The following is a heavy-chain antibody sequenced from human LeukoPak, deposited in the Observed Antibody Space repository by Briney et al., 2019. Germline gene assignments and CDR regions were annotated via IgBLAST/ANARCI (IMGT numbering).Heavy chain of an antibody. V-gene: IGHV4-4*02. J-gene: IGHJ4*02. Sequence: SGTLSLTCAVSGGSISSRNWWSWVRQPPGKGLEWIGEIYHSGSTNYNPSLKSRVTISVDKSKNQFSLKLSSVIAAETAMYYCARIVYGSGNCFDYWGQGTLVTVSS. CDR3: ARIVYGSGNCFDY. D-gene: IGHD3-10*01. CDR1: GGSISSRNW. CDR2: IYHSGST.